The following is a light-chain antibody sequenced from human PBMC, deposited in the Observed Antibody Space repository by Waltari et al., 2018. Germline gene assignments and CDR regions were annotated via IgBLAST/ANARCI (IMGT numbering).Light chain of an antibody. CDR3: QQYNQWPLN. Sequence: EIVMTQSPATLSVSRGGSATLSSRASLSIDDSLAWYQQKPGHPPRLLIHGASTRDTGIPVRFSGSGSGTDFTLTITGLQSEDFAVYFCQQYNQWPLNFGRGTKVEIK. V-gene: IGKV3-15*01. CDR2: GAS. CDR1: LSIDDS. J-gene: IGKJ4*01.